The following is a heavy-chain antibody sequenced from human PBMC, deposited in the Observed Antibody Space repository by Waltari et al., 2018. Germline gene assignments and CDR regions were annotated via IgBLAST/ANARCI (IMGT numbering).Heavy chain of an antibody. Sequence: QVQLQESGPGLVKPSETLSLTCTVSGGSISSYYWSWLRQPPGKGLEWIGYSYYSGSTNYNPSLKSRVTISVDTSKNQFSLKLSSVTAADTAVYYCARGAYSNYDYWGQGTLVTVSS. CDR3: ARGAYSNYDY. CDR2: SYYSGST. CDR1: GGSISSYY. V-gene: IGHV4-59*01. J-gene: IGHJ4*02. D-gene: IGHD4-4*01.